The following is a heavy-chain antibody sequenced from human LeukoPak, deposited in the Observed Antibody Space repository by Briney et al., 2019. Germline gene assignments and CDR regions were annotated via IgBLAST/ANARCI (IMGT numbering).Heavy chain of an antibody. V-gene: IGHV3-11*06. CDR2: ISSSSSYT. Sequence: GGSLRLSCAASGFTFSDYSMSWIRQAPGKGLEWVSYISSSSSYTNYADSVKGRFTISRDNAKNSLYLQMNSLRAEDTAVYYCARDGDYGDYDFDYWGQGTLVTVSS. CDR3: ARDGDYGDYDFDY. J-gene: IGHJ4*02. CDR1: GFTFSDYS. D-gene: IGHD4-17*01.